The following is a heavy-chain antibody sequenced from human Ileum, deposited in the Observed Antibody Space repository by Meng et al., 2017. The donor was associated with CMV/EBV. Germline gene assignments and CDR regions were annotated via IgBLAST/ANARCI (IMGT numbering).Heavy chain of an antibody. V-gene: IGHV3-23*01. J-gene: IGHJ4*02. CDR1: GFTFSSYA. CDR2: ISGSGGSP. D-gene: IGHD5-12*01. CDR3: AKGRGGWLLDY. Sequence: GESLKISCAASGFTFSSYAMSWVRQAPGKGLEWVSAISGSGGSPYYADSVKGRFTISRDNSKNTLYLQMNSLRAEDTAVYYCAKGRGGWLLDYWGQGTLVTVSS.